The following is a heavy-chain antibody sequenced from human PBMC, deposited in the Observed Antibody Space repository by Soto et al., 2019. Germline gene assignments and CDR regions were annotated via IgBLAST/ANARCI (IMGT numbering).Heavy chain of an antibody. CDR1: GGSMRNYF. J-gene: IGHJ3*02. V-gene: IGHV4-59*01. CDR3: AKGDSTTHGDSFDI. D-gene: IGHD6-13*01. Sequence: SETLSLTCTVSGGSMRNYFWTWIRQPPGKGLEWIGYIHYSGTTSFFPSYNPSLRSRVTISEDTSKNQFSLKLLSVTTADTAVYYCAKGDSTTHGDSFDIWGQGTMVTVSS. CDR2: IHYSGTT.